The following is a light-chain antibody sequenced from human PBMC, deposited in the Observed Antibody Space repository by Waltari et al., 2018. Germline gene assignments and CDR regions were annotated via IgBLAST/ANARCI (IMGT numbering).Light chain of an antibody. Sequence: DIQMTQSPSSVSASVGDRVTITCRASQPISTWLALYQQKPGKAPKLLIYAASNLQSGVPSRFSGSGSGTYFTLTIRSLQPEDFATYYCHQANSFPVTFGGGTKVEIK. V-gene: IGKV1-12*01. CDR3: HQANSFPVT. CDR1: QPISTW. CDR2: AAS. J-gene: IGKJ4*01.